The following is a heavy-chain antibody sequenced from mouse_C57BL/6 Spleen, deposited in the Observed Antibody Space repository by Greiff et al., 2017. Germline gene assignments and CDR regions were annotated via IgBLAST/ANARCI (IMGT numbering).Heavy chain of an antibody. CDR2: INPSNGGT. Sequence: QVQLQQPGTELVKPGASVKLSCKASGYTFTSYWMHWVKQRPGQGLEWIGNINPSNGGTNYNEKFKSKATLTVDKSSSTAYMQLSSLTSEDSAVXYCARSEVVYWYFDVWGTGTTVTVSS. CDR3: ARSEVVYWYFDV. V-gene: IGHV1-53*01. J-gene: IGHJ1*03. D-gene: IGHD1-3*01. CDR1: GYTFTSYW.